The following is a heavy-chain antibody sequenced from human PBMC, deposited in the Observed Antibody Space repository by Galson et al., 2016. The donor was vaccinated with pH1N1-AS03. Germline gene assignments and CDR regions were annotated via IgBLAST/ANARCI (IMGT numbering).Heavy chain of an antibody. D-gene: IGHD1/OR15-1a*01. J-gene: IGHJ2*01. Sequence: SVKVSCKASGYTFTSYYIHWVRQAPGQGREWMGIINPSGGNTNYAERFQGRVTMTRDTSTSTVYMELSSLRSDDRAVYYCARESPLNNYRDLWSCGTRATVSS. CDR1: GYTFTSYY. CDR2: INPSGGNT. CDR3: ARESPLNNYRDL. V-gene: IGHV1-46*01.